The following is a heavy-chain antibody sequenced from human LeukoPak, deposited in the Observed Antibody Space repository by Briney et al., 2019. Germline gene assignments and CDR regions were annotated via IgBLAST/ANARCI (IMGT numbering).Heavy chain of an antibody. Sequence: ASVKVSCTASGYMFSAYHMHWVRQAPGQGLEWMGWINPNNGATSYLQRFEGRVTMTTDTATYTAYMQLSSLRSDDTAVYYCARGRWRYCSGASCPDFEFWGQGTLVLVSS. CDR3: ARGRWRYCSGASCPDFEF. CDR2: INPNNGAT. V-gene: IGHV1-2*02. CDR1: GYMFSAYH. D-gene: IGHD2-15*01. J-gene: IGHJ4*02.